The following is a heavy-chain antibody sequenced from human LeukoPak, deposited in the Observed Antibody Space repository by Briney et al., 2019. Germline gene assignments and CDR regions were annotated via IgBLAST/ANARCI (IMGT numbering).Heavy chain of an antibody. J-gene: IGHJ4*02. Sequence: PSETLSLTCTVSGGSISSGDYYWSWICQPPGKGLEWIGYIYYSGSTYYNPSLKSRVTISVDTSKNQFSLKLSSVTAADTAVYYCARSIRFLEWLLNYWGQGTLVTVSS. D-gene: IGHD3-3*01. CDR1: GGSISSGDYY. CDR2: IYYSGST. CDR3: ARSIRFLEWLLNY. V-gene: IGHV4-30-4*08.